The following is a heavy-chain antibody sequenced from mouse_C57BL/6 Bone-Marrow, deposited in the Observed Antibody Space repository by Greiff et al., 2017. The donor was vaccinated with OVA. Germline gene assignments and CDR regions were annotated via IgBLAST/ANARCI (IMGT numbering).Heavy chain of an antibody. CDR2: IDPSDSYT. Sequence: VKLQQPGAELVKPGASVKLSCKASGYTFTSYWMQWVKQRPGQGLEWIGEIDPSDSYTNYNQKFKGKATLTVDTSSSTAYMQLSSLTSEDSAVYYCASAVFAYGGQGTLVTVSA. J-gene: IGHJ3*01. CDR1: GYTFTSYW. CDR3: ASAVFAY. V-gene: IGHV1-50*01.